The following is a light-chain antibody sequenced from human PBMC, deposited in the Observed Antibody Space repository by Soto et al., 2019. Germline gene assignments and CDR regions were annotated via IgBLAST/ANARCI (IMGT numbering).Light chain of an antibody. J-gene: IGLJ3*02. CDR2: DDN. V-gene: IGLV3-21*02. CDR3: QVWHISSDHWV. Sequence: YELTQPPSVSVAPGQTARISCGGNNIGSKSVHWYQQKAGQAPVLVVYDDNDRPSGIPERFSGSNSGNTATLTISRVEAGDEADYYCQVWHISSDHWVFGGGTKLTVL. CDR1: NIGSKS.